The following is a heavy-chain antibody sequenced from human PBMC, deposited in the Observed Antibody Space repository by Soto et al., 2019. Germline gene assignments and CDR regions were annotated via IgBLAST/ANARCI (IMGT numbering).Heavy chain of an antibody. Sequence: SETLSLTCAVSGDSISTNVWWSWVRQPPGKVLEFTEKAYHNELTTYNPPLTSPVTMSDDTSKNELTPMLTSVTAADTATYYWSREAAVPVKSDRFDYWGQGTMVTVSS. CDR2: AYHNELT. V-gene: IGHV4-4*02. CDR1: GDSISTNVW. CDR3: SREAAVPVKSDRFDY. J-gene: IGHJ4*02. D-gene: IGHD2-15*01.